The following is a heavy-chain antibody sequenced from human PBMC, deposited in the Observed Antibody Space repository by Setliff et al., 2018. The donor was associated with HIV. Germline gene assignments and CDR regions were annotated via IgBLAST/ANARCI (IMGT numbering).Heavy chain of an antibody. Sequence: SETLSLTCTVPGGSIRGSNYYWAWIRQPPGKGLEWIGSSYYSGSTYYNPSLKSRVTISVDTSKNQFSLKLTSVTAADTAIYYCATDTAFLQEGTEFWCQGALVTVSS. CDR1: GGSIRGSNYY. CDR3: ATDTAFLQEGTEF. J-gene: IGHJ4*02. CDR2: SYYSGST. D-gene: IGHD5-18*01. V-gene: IGHV4-39*01.